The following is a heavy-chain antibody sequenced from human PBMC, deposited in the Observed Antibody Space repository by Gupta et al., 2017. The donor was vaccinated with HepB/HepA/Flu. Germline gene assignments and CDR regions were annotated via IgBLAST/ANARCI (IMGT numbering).Heavy chain of an antibody. CDR2: SNPNSGGT. J-gene: IGHJ6*02. Sequence: QVQLVQSGAEVKKPGASVKVSCKASGYTFTGYYMHWVRQAPGQGLEGMGGSNPNSGGTNYAQKFQGWVTRTRDTSISTAYMELSRLRSDDTAVYYCARDRGIAAAGTSYYYYGMDVWGQGTTVTVSS. D-gene: IGHD6-13*01. V-gene: IGHV1-2*04. CDR3: ARDRGIAAAGTSYYYYGMDV. CDR1: GYTFTGYY.